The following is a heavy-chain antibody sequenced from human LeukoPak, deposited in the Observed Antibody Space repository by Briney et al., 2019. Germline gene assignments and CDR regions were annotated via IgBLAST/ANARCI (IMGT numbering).Heavy chain of an antibody. D-gene: IGHD3-10*01. CDR1: GGSFSGYY. Sequence: PSETLSLTCAVYGGSFSGYYWSWIRQPPGKGLEWIGEINHSGSTNYNPSLKSRVTISVDTSKNQFSLKLSSVTAADTAVYYCARAVGGDGSGSLWGPGTLVTV. J-gene: IGHJ4*02. V-gene: IGHV4-34*01. CDR3: ARAVGGDGSGSL. CDR2: INHSGST.